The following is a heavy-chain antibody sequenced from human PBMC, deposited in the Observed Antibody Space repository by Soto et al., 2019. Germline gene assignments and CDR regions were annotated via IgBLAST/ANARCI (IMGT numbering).Heavy chain of an antibody. V-gene: IGHV5-51*01. J-gene: IGHJ1*01. CDR1: GYSFTSYW. D-gene: IGHD6-13*01. CDR2: IYPGDSDT. Sequence: GESLKISCKGSGYSFTSYWIGWVRQMPGKGLEWMGIIYPGDSDTRYSPSFQGQVTISADKSISTASLQWSSLKASDPAMYYCARQGGYSSSWFEYFQHWGQGTLVTVSS. CDR3: ARQGGYSSSWFEYFQH.